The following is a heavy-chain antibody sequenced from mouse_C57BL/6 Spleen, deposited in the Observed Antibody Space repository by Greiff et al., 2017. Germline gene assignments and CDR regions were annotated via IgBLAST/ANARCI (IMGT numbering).Heavy chain of an antibody. Sequence: PRQGLEWIGMIHPNSGSTNYHEKFRSQATPTVDEYSSTAYMQLSSLTSEDAAVYYCARRGYDGYYDAMDYWGQGTSVTVSS. CDR3: ARRGYDGYYDAMDY. CDR2: IHPNSGST. D-gene: IGHD2-3*01. J-gene: IGHJ4*01. V-gene: IGHV1-64*01.